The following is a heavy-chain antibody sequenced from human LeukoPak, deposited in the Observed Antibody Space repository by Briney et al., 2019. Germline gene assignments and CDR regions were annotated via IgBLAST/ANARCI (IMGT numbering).Heavy chain of an antibody. V-gene: IGHV3-48*03. CDR1: GFTFSNSE. CDR3: ARGWQLGN. D-gene: IGHD6-6*01. Sequence: GGSLRLSCAASGFTFSNSEMSWVRQAPGKGLEWVSYISTSGSSRFYADSVKGRFTVSRDNAKNSLYLQMNSLRAEDTAVYYCARGWQLGNWGQGTLVTVSS. CDR2: ISTSGSSR. J-gene: IGHJ4*02.